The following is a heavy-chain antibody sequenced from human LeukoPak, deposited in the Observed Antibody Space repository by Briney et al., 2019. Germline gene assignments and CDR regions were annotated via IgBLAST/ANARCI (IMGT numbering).Heavy chain of an antibody. V-gene: IGHV3-64D*09. CDR2: ISSNGAKT. Sequence: GGSLRLSCSVSGFTFSAYATHWVRQAPGRDLQYVSSISSNGAKTYYADSVKGRFTISRDNSKNTLYLQMSSLRLEDTAVYYCVKDRWVDYWGQGLLVTVSS. J-gene: IGHJ4*02. CDR1: GFTFSAYA. CDR3: VKDRWVDY. D-gene: IGHD5-24*01.